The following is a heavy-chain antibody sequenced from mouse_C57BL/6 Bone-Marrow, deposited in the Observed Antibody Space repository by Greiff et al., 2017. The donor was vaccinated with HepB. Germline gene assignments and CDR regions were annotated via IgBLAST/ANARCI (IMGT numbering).Heavy chain of an antibody. V-gene: IGHV5-17*01. CDR3: ARDPLTGTMDY. Sequence: EVKVEESGGGLVKPGGSLKLSCAASGFTFSDYGMHWVRQAPEKGLEWVAYISSGSSTIYYADTVKGRFTISRDNAKNTLFLQMTSLRSEDTAMYYCARDPLTGTMDYWGQGTSVTVSS. CDR2: ISSGSSTI. J-gene: IGHJ4*01. D-gene: IGHD4-1*01. CDR1: GFTFSDYG.